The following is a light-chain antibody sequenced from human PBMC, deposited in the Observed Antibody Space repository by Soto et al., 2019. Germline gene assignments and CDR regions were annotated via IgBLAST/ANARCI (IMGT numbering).Light chain of an antibody. V-gene: IGLV1-47*01. CDR1: SSNIGSNY. CDR2: RNN. J-gene: IGLJ3*02. Sequence: QAVVTQPPSASGTPGQRVTISCSGSSSNIGSNYVYWYQQLPGTAPKLLIYRNNQRPSGAPDRFSGSKSGTSASLAISGLRSEDQADYYCVAWDDSLSGTVFGGGTKLTVL. CDR3: VAWDDSLSGTV.